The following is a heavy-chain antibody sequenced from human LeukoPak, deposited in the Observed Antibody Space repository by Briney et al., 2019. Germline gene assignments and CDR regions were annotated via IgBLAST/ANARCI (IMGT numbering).Heavy chain of an antibody. Sequence: GRSLRLSCAATGFTFSTYGMHWVRQAPGKGLEWEAVIWSDGNNKFYADSVKGRFTFSRDNSRNTLSLQMNSLRAEDTAIYYCVKERGPFDAFDIWGQGTMVTVSS. J-gene: IGHJ3*02. V-gene: IGHV3-33*06. CDR2: IWSDGNNK. CDR1: GFTFSTYG. CDR3: VKERGPFDAFDI.